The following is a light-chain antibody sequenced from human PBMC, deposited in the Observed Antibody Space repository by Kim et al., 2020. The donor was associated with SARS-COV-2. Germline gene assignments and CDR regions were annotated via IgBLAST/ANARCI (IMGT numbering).Light chain of an antibody. CDR1: SLKNYY. J-gene: IGLJ2*01. V-gene: IGLV3-19*01. CDR3: TSRDSSGDHVI. CDR2: GKS. Sequence: SSELTQDPAVYVALGQTVRLTCQGDSLKNYYATWYQQRPGQAPLPVLYGKSNRPSGIPDRFSGSASGNTASLTISGAQAEGEADYYCTSRDSSGDHVIFGGGTKVTVL.